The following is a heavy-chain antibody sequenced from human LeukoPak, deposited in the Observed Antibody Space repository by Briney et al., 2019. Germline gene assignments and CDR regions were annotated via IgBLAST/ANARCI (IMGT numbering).Heavy chain of an antibody. CDR1: EFTFRSYE. Sequence: GGSLRLSCAASEFTFRSYEMNWVRQAPGKGLEWVSYISSSSSTIYYADSVKGRFTISRDNAEKSLYLQMNSLRAEDTAIYYCARDRYYDSSGYLDYWGQGTLVTVSS. CDR2: ISSSSSTI. V-gene: IGHV3-48*03. J-gene: IGHJ4*02. D-gene: IGHD3-22*01. CDR3: ARDRYYDSSGYLDY.